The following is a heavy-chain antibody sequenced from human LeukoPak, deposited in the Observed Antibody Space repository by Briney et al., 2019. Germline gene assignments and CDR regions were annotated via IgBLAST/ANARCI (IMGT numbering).Heavy chain of an antibody. D-gene: IGHD5-12*01. CDR3: ARAPMAITTSAFPDAFDF. J-gene: IGHJ3*01. CDR2: VPYSGGT. CDR1: GDSVSGHY. V-gene: IGHV4-59*02. Sequence: SETLSLTGTVSGDSVSGHYWSWIRQTPGKGLEWIGYVPYSGGTNYNPSLKRRVSISLDTSKNQFSLKLSSPAAADPAVYYCARAPMAITTSAFPDAFDFWGQGTMVTVSS.